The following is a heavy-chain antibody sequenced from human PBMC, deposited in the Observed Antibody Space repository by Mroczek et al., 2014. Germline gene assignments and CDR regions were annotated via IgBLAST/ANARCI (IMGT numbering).Heavy chain of an antibody. V-gene: IGHV4-39*01. CDR2: IYYSGST. D-gene: IGHD3-22*01. CDR1: GGSISSSSYY. J-gene: IGHJ3*02. CDR3: ARDDSSGYRNTAGDAFDI. Sequence: QVQLQESGPGLVKPSETLSLTCTVSGGSISSSSYYWGWIRQPPGKGLEWIGSIYYSGSTYYNPSLKSRVTISVDTSKNQFSLKLSSVTAADTAVYYCARDDSSGYRNTAGDAFDIWGQGTMVTVSS.